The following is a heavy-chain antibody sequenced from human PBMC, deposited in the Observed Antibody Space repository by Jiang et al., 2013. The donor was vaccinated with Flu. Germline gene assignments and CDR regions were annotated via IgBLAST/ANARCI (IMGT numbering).Heavy chain of an antibody. CDR2: IYYSGRT. J-gene: IGHJ4*02. V-gene: IGHV4-39*02. CDR1: GASISSSTYY. Sequence: GSGLVKPSETLSLTCTVSGASISSSTYYWGWVRQPPGKGLEWIGSIYYSGRTYKRPSLKSRVSISVDTSMNHFSLKLSSVTAADTAVYFCVSQLLYEGYYFDYWGQGTLVTVSS. D-gene: IGHD2-2*02. CDR3: VSQLLYEGYYFDY.